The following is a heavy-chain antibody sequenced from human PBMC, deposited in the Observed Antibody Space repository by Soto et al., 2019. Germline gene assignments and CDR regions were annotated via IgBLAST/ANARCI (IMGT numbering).Heavy chain of an antibody. J-gene: IGHJ4*02. CDR3: ARGPGGPDGPGDY. Sequence: QVQLVQSGAEVKKPGASVKVSCKASGYTFTSYAMHWVRQAPGQRLEWMGWINAGNGNTKYSQKFQGRVTITSDTXASTASMALSSLRSEDTAVYYCARGPGGPDGPGDYWGQGTLVTVSS. D-gene: IGHD2-15*01. CDR2: INAGNGNT. V-gene: IGHV1-3*01. CDR1: GYTFTSYA.